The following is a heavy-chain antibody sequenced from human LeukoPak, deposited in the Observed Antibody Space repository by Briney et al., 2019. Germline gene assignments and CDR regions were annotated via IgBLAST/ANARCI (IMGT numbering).Heavy chain of an antibody. D-gene: IGHD6-13*01. CDR1: GFTFSSYA. CDR3: AKGPGIAAAGPKYDP. J-gene: IGHJ5*02. CDR2: ISGSGGST. Sequence: GGSLRLSCAASGFTFSSYAMSWVRQAPGKGLEWVSAISGSGGSTYYADSVKVRFTISRDNSKNTLYLQMNSLRAEDTAVYYCAKGPGIAAAGPKYDPWGQGTLVTVSS. V-gene: IGHV3-23*01.